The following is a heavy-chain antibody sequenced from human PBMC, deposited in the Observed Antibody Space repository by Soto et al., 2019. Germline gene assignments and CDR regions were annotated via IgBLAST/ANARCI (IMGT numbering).Heavy chain of an antibody. CDR3: ARGGWKLFDY. J-gene: IGHJ4*02. Sequence: PSETLSLTCAVYGGSISSYYWSWIRQPPGKGLEWIGYFYYSGSTNYNPSLKSRVTISVDTSKNQFSLKLSSVTAADTAVYYCARGGWKLFDYWGQGTLVTVSS. D-gene: IGHD6-19*01. CDR1: GGSISSYY. CDR2: FYYSGST. V-gene: IGHV4-59*01.